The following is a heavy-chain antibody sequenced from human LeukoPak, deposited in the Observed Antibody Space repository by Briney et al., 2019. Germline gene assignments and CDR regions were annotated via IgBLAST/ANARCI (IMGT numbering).Heavy chain of an antibody. D-gene: IGHD3-22*01. V-gene: IGHV3-23*01. CDR2: ISGSGGST. CDR1: GFTFSSYA. J-gene: IGHJ4*02. Sequence: GGSLRLSCAASGFTFSSYAMSWVRQAPGKGLGWVSAISGSGGSTYYADSVKGRFTISRDNSKNTLYLQMNSLRAEDTAVYYCAKDQNYYDSSGYPPLFDYWGQGTLVTVSS. CDR3: AKDQNYYDSSGYPPLFDY.